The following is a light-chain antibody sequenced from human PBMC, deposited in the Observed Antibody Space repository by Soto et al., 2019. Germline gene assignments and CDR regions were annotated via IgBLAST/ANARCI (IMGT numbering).Light chain of an antibody. CDR3: QQSYNALFT. CDR2: AAS. J-gene: IGKJ3*01. Sequence: DIQMTQSPSSLSASVGDRVTITCRASQNISRYFNWYQQKPGKAPRLLVYAASGLQNGVTSRFSGRGSGTDFTLTISSLQPEDFATYYCQQSYNALFTFGLGTKVDIK. V-gene: IGKV1-39*01. CDR1: QNISRY.